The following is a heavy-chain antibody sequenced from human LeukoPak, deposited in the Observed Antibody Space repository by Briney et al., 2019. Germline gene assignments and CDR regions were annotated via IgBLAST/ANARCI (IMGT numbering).Heavy chain of an antibody. CDR1: GVTFSSYA. J-gene: IGHJ4*02. Sequence: SVKVSCKASGVTFSSYAISWVRQAPGQGLEWMGGIIPIFGTANYAQKFQGTVTITADESTSTAYMELSSLRAEDTAVYYCAKDPPGYNYGYLDSWGQGTLVTVSS. CDR3: AKDPPGYNYGYLDS. D-gene: IGHD5-18*01. V-gene: IGHV1-69*13. CDR2: IIPIFGTA.